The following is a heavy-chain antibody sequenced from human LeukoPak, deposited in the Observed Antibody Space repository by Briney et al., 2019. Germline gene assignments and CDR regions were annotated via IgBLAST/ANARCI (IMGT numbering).Heavy chain of an antibody. CDR1: GFTFSNYW. Sequence: GGSLRLSCAASGFTFSNYWVHWVRQPPGKGLVWVSRINRDGSTTNYADSVKGRFTVSRHNAKNTLNLQMNSLRAEDTAVYYCARDRKSGESSEIDFWGQGTLVTVSS. CDR3: ARDRKSGESSEIDF. V-gene: IGHV3-74*01. J-gene: IGHJ4*02. D-gene: IGHD3-10*01. CDR2: INRDGSTT.